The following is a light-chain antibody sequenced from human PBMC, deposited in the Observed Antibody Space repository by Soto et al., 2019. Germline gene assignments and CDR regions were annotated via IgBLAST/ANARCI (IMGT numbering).Light chain of an antibody. CDR2: AAS. Sequence: DIQMTQSPSTLSGSVGDRVTITCRASQSISSHLNWYQQKPGKAPNLLIYAASSLQSGVPSRFSGSGSGTDFTLTISSLQPEDFATYYCQQSYNTPITFGQGTRLEIK. V-gene: IGKV1-39*01. CDR3: QQSYNTPIT. CDR1: QSISSH. J-gene: IGKJ5*01.